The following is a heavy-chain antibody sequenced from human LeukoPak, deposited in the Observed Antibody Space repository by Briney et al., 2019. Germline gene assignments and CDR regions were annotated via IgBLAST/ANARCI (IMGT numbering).Heavy chain of an antibody. CDR1: GFTFSSYA. D-gene: IGHD2-8*02. Sequence: GVSLRLSCAASGFTFSSYAMHWVPQAPGKGLEWVTLISYDGNNKYYANSVKGRFTISRDNSKNTLYLQMNSLRAEDTAIYYCATYRQVLLPFESWGQGTLVTVSS. CDR2: ISYDGNNK. CDR3: ATYRQVLLPFES. J-gene: IGHJ4*02. V-gene: IGHV3-30*04.